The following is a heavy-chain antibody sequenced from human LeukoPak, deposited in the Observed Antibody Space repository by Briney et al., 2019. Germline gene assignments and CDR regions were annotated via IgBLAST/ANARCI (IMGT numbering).Heavy chain of an antibody. J-gene: IGHJ4*02. CDR1: GFTFDDYA. CDR3: AKDILRLTTVTSPDD. D-gene: IGHD4-17*01. Sequence: GRSLRLSCAASGFTFDDYAMHWVRQAPGKGLEWVSGISWNSGNIGYADSVKGRFTISRDNAKNSLYLQMNSLRPEDTAFYYCAKDILRLTTVTSPDDWGQGTLVTVSS. V-gene: IGHV3-9*01. CDR2: ISWNSGNI.